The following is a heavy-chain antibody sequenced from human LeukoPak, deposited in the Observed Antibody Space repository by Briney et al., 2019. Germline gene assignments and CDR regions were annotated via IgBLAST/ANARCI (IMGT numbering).Heavy chain of an antibody. CDR3: AKAPVTTCSGAYCYPFDY. V-gene: IGHV3-23*01. Sequence: GGSLRLTCAASGFTLSSYAMSWVRQGPGKGLEWVSAISVSGDTYHADSVKGRFTISRDSYKNTLYLQMNSLRAEDAAVYYCAKAPVTTCSGAYCYPFDYWGQGTLVTVSS. D-gene: IGHD2-15*01. J-gene: IGHJ4*02. CDR2: ISVSGDT. CDR1: GFTLSSYA.